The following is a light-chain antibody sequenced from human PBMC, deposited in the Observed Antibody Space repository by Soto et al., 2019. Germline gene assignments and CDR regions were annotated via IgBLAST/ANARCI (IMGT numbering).Light chain of an antibody. J-gene: IGKJ4*01. CDR2: RAS. CDR3: QQYERAPIT. CDR1: QSLSRNF. Sequence: EIVLTQSPDTLSLSPGERVTLSCRASQSLSRNFLVWYQQKPGQAPRLLIYRASTRATGLPDRFTGSGSGTVFTLTISRLEPEYFAVYYCQQYERAPITFGGGAKVEIK. V-gene: IGKV3-20*01.